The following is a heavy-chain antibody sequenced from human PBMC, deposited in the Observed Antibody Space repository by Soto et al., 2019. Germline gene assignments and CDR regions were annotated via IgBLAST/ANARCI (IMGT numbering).Heavy chain of an antibody. J-gene: IGHJ4*02. CDR1: GFTFSSYA. D-gene: IGHD2-2*01. V-gene: IGHV3-23*01. CDR2: ISAAGGST. CDR3: AKVPSGYQLPRPFDY. Sequence: PGGSLRLSCAASGFTFSSYAMSWVRQAPGKGLEWVSAISAAGGSTYYADSVKGRFTISRDNSKNTLYLQMSSLRAEDTAVYFCAKVPSGYQLPRPFDYWGQGTLVTVSS.